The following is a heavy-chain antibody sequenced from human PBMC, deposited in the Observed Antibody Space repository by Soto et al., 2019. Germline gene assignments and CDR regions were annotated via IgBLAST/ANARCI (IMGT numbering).Heavy chain of an antibody. CDR2: LYSGGTT. J-gene: IGHJ6*02. CDR3: AREDRRRDGRDYYYYYGMDV. V-gene: IGHV3-53*01. CDR1: GLGVSNNY. Sequence: LRLSCAASGLGVSNNYLSWVRQPPGKWLEWVSVLYSGGTTYYADSVKGRFTISRDNSKNTLYLQMNSLRAEDTAVYYCAREDRRRDGRDYYYYYGMDVWGQGTTVTVSS.